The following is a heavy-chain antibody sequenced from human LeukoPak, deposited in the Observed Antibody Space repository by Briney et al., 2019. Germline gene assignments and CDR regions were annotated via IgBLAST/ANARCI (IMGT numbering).Heavy chain of an antibody. V-gene: IGHV5-51*01. D-gene: IGHD1-26*01. J-gene: IGHJ4*02. CDR2: IYPGDSDT. Sequence: KSGESLKISCKGSGYSFTSYWIGWVRQMPGKGLEWMGIIYPGDSDTRYSPSFQCQVTIPADKSISTAYPQWSRLKASATAMYYCARRSGSSIDYWGQGTLVTVSS. CDR3: ARRSGSSIDY. CDR1: GYSFTSYW.